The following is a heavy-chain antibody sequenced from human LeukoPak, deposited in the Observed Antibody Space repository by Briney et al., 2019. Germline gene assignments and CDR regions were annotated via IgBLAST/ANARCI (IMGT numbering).Heavy chain of an antibody. D-gene: IGHD3-10*01. Sequence: GASVKVSCKASGYTFTNYAIHWVRQAPGQRFEWMGWINAANGHTKYSQEFQDRTTITRDTSATTAYMELNNLRSEDMARYYCARGRGPPNTNRDFYFYYYMDVWGTGTTVTVSS. CDR1: GYTFTNYA. CDR3: ARGRGPPNTNRDFYFYYYMDV. V-gene: IGHV1-3*03. J-gene: IGHJ6*03. CDR2: INAANGHT.